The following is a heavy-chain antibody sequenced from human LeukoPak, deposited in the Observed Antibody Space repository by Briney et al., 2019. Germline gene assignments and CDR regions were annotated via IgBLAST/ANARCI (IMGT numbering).Heavy chain of an antibody. CDR2: VSYDGTNK. J-gene: IGHJ3*02. CDR1: GFTFSTYT. V-gene: IGHV3-30-3*01. D-gene: IGHD1-26*01. Sequence: PERSLRLSCAASGFTFSTYTTHWVRQAPGKGLEWVAFVSYDGTNKNYADSVKGRFTISRDNSKNTLYLQMNSLRAEDTAVYYCATELLRNPGFSVYVSSDTFDIWGQGTMVTVSS. CDR3: ATELLRNPGFSVYVSSDTFDI.